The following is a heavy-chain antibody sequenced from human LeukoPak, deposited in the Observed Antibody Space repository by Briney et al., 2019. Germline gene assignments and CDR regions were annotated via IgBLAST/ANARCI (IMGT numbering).Heavy chain of an antibody. D-gene: IGHD6-13*01. V-gene: IGHV3-23*01. Sequence: GGSLRLSCATSGFTFRSYAMSWVRQAPGKGLEWVSAISDSDSGTYYADSVKGRFTISRDNSKNTLYLQMNSLRAEDTALYYCAKGYGYSSSWTSNYYFYGLDVWGQGTTVTVSS. J-gene: IGHJ6*02. CDR3: AKGYGYSSSWTSNYYFYGLDV. CDR2: ISDSDSGT. CDR1: GFTFRSYA.